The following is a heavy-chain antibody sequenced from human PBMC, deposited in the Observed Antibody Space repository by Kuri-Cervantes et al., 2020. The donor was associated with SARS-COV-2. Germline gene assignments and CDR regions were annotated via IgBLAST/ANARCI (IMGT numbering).Heavy chain of an antibody. CDR2: ISYDGSNK. J-gene: IGHJ4*02. V-gene: IGHV3-30*18. D-gene: IGHD3-22*01. CDR3: AKTYYDSSGLH. Sequence: GESLKISCAASGFTFSSYGMHWVRQAPGKGLEWVAVISYDGSNKYYADSVKGRFTISRDNSENTLYLQMNSLRAEDTAVYYCAKTYYDSSGLHWGQGTLVTVSS. CDR1: GFTFSSYG.